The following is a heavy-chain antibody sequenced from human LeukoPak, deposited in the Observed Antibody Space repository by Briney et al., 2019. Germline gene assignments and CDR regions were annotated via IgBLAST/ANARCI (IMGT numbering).Heavy chain of an antibody. CDR1: GLTFSSYW. D-gene: IGHD3-22*01. CDR2: INSDGSST. CDR3: AREAAGYDSSGYYMGY. Sequence: GGSLSLSCTASGLTFSSYWMHWVRHAPGKGLVWVSRINSDGSSTSYADSVKGRFTISRDNAKNTLYLQMNSLRAEDTAVYYCAREAAGYDSSGYYMGYWGQGTLVTVSS. V-gene: IGHV3-74*01. J-gene: IGHJ4*02.